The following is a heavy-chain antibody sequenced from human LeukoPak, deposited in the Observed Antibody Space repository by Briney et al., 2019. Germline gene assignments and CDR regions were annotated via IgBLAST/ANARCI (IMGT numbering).Heavy chain of an antibody. Sequence: SETLSLTCTVSGGSISSYYWSWIRQPAGKGLEWIGRIYTSGSTNYNPSLKSRVTMSVDTSKNQFSLKLSSVTAADTAVYYCARETVVVPAAIPTRTYYYYYMDVWGKGTTVTVSS. CDR1: GGSISSYY. CDR2: IYTSGST. V-gene: IGHV4-4*07. J-gene: IGHJ6*03. D-gene: IGHD2-2*02. CDR3: ARETVVVPAAIPTRTYYYYYMDV.